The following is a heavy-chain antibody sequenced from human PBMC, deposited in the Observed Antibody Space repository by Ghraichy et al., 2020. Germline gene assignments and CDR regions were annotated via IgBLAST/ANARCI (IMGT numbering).Heavy chain of an antibody. J-gene: IGHJ6*02. D-gene: IGHD1-1*01. CDR2: ISADGLST. Sequence: GGSLRLSCATSGFTFSSSAMSWVRQAPGRGLEWVSLISADGLSTFYAGSVKGRFAISRDDFKNTLFLQINSLRAEDTAIYYCAKDLQLSVWGLGTTVTVSS. CDR3: AKDLQLSV. CDR1: GFTFSSSA. V-gene: IGHV3-23*01.